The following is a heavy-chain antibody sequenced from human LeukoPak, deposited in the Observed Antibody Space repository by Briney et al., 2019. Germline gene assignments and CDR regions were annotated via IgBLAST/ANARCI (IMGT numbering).Heavy chain of an antibody. CDR2: ISSSSSYI. CDR3: VRVNTYYYDSGPS. Sequence: GGSLRLSCAASGFTFSSYWMSWVRQAPGKGLEWVSSISSSSSYIYYADSVKGRFTISRDNAKNSLYLQMNSLRVEDTAVYYCVRVNTYYYDSGPSWGQGTLVTVSS. CDR1: GFTFSSYW. D-gene: IGHD3-22*01. J-gene: IGHJ4*02. V-gene: IGHV3-21*01.